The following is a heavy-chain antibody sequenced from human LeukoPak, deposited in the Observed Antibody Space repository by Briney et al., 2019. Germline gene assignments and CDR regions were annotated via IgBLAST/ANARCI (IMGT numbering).Heavy chain of an antibody. D-gene: IGHD3-10*01. CDR3: ARRSYYGSGIYVQFDS. Sequence: GESLKISCKDSGHSFTSYWIGWVRQMPGKGLEWMGIIYPGDSETRYSPSLEGQVTISADKSISTAYLQWSRLKASDTAMYYCARRSYYGSGIYVQFDSWSERTLLTVSS. V-gene: IGHV5-51*01. CDR2: IYPGDSET. J-gene: IGHJ4*02. CDR1: GHSFTSYW.